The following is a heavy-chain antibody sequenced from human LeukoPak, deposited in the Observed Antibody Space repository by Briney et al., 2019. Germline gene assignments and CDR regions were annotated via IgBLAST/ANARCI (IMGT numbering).Heavy chain of an antibody. Sequence: GGSLRLSCAASGFRFSSYAMSWVRQAPGKGLEWVSAISGSGVSTYYADSVKGRFTISRDNAKNSLYLQMNSLRAEDTAVYYCARDAIAAAGTVDYWGQGTLVTVSS. J-gene: IGHJ4*02. CDR3: ARDAIAAAGTVDY. D-gene: IGHD6-13*01. CDR1: GFRFSSYA. CDR2: ISGSGVST. V-gene: IGHV3-23*01.